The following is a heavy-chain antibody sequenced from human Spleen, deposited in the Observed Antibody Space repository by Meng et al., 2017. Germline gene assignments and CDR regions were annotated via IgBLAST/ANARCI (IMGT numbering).Heavy chain of an antibody. J-gene: IGHJ1*01. CDR3: LRGSGGSV. V-gene: IGHV4-34*01. Sequence: QVQLQQWGAGLLRPSETLSLTCAVYGGSFSGYYWSWIRQPPGKGLERIGEIHHSGSTNYNPSLKSRVTISVDTSKNHFSLKLTSVTAADTAVYHCLRGSGGSVWGQGTLVTVSS. CDR2: IHHSGST. D-gene: IGHD3-10*01. CDR1: GGSFSGYY.